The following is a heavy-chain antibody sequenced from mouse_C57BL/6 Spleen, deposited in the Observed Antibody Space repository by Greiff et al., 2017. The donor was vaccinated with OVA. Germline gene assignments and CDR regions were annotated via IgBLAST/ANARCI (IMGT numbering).Heavy chain of an antibody. D-gene: IGHD6-5*01. Sequence: DVQLQESGPGMVKPSQSLSLTCTVTGYSITSGYDWHWIRHFPGNKLEWMGYIGYSGSTNYNPSLKSRISITHDTSKNHFFLKLNSVTTEDTATYYCARAYDYYAMDYWGQGTSVTVSS. CDR3: ARAYDYYAMDY. CDR1: GYSITSGYD. CDR2: IGYSGST. J-gene: IGHJ4*01. V-gene: IGHV3-1*01.